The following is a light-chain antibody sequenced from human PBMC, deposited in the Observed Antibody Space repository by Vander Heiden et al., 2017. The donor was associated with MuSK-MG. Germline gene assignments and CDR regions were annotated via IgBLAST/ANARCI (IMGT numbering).Light chain of an antibody. V-gene: IGKV1-39*01. Sequence: DLQMTQAPFSLSVSVGDRVTISCRASQSISSYLNWYQQKPGKAPKLLIYAASSLQSGVPSRFSGSGSGTDFTLTISSLQPEDFATYYCQQSYSTPITFGQGTRLEMK. CDR2: AAS. J-gene: IGKJ5*01. CDR3: QQSYSTPIT. CDR1: QSISSY.